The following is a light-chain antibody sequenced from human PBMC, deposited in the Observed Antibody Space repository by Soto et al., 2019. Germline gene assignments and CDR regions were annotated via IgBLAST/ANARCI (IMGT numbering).Light chain of an antibody. CDR2: GAS. V-gene: IGKV1-27*01. CDR3: HKYNSAPQT. J-gene: IGKJ1*01. Sequence: DIQMTQSPSSLSASVGDRVTITCRASQAINNYLAWYQQKPGKVPKLLIYGASTLQSGVPSRFSGSGSGTDFTLTISSLQPEDVATYYCHKYNSAPQTFGQGTKVEIK. CDR1: QAINNY.